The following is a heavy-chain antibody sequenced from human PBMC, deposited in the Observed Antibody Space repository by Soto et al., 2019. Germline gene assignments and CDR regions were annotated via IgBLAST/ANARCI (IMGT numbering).Heavy chain of an antibody. V-gene: IGHV5-10-1*01. CDR1: GYSFTSYW. CDR2: IDPSDSYT. D-gene: IGHD6-19*01. J-gene: IGHJ6*02. CDR3: ARQEQWLGGGAYYYYGMDV. Sequence: PGESLKISCKGSGYSFTSYWISWVRQMPGKGLEWMGRIDPSDSYTNYSPSFQGHVTISADKSISTAYLQWSSLKASDTAMYYCARQEQWLGGGAYYYYGMDVWGQGTTVTVSS.